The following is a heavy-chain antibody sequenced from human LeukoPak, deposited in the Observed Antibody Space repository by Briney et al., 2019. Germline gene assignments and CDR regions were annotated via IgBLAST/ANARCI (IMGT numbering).Heavy chain of an antibody. CDR2: INPNSGGA. J-gene: IGHJ3*02. Sequence: ASVKVSYKASGYTFTGHYMHWVRQAPGQGPEWMGCINPNSGGASFAPKFQGMVTMTRDTSMSTAYMELSRLRSDDTAVYHCARYALYASGGAGGFDIWGQGTMVTVSS. D-gene: IGHD3-10*01. V-gene: IGHV1-2*02. CDR1: GYTFTGHY. CDR3: ARYALYASGGAGGFDI.